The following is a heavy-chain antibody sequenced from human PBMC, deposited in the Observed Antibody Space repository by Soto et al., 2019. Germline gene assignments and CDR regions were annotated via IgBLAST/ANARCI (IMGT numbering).Heavy chain of an antibody. V-gene: IGHV1-69*01. CDR3: ARDGTLYDSSAYYYLY. J-gene: IGHJ4*02. CDR2: ITPMFGTP. CDR1: GGTFSSYT. D-gene: IGHD3-22*01. Sequence: QVQLVQSGAEVKKPGSSVKVSCKASGGTFSSYTITWVRQAPGQGLEWMGGITPMFGTPNYAQKVQGRVTITADESTSTAYMELSSLRSEDTAMYFCARDGTLYDSSAYYYLYWGQGTLVTVSS.